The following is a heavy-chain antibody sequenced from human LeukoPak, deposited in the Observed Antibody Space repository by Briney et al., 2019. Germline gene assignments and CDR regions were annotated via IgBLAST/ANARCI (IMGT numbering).Heavy chain of an antibody. J-gene: IGHJ4*02. CDR1: GGSISSGDYY. Sequence: PSQTLSLTCTVSGGSISSGDYYWSWIRQPPGKGLEWIGCIYYSGSTYYNPSLKSRVTISVDTSKNQFSLKLSSVTAADTAVYYCARDRVAAASLDYWGQGTLVTVSS. V-gene: IGHV4-30-4*01. D-gene: IGHD6-13*01. CDR2: IYYSGST. CDR3: ARDRVAAASLDY.